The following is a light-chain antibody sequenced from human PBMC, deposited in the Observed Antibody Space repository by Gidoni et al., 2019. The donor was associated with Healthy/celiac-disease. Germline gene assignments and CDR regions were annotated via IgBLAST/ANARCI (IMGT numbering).Light chain of an antibody. J-gene: IGKJ4*01. CDR2: DAS. CDR1: QDISNY. CDR3: QQYNNLRKT. V-gene: IGKV1-33*01. Sequence: DIHMPQSPSSLSASVGDRVTITCQASQDISNYLNWYQQKPGKAPKLLIYDASNLERGVPSRFSGSGSGTDFTFTISSLQPEDIATYYCQQYNNLRKTFGGGTKVEIK.